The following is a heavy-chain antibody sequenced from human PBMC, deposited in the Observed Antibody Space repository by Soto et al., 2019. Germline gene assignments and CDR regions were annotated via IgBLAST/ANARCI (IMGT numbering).Heavy chain of an antibody. D-gene: IGHD3-9*01. V-gene: IGHV3-7*01. J-gene: IGHJ3*02. CDR3: ARDLNCALSTVYYDVFDT. CDR1: GFTFSNFW. Sequence: EVQLVESGGGLVQPGGSLSLSCMASGFTFSNFWMAWVRQVPGKGLERVANLKGDGSKENYVDSVKGRFTISRDNAKISLYLQMNSLRADDTALYFCARDLNCALSTVYYDVFDTWGQGTMVTVSS. CDR2: LKGDGSKE.